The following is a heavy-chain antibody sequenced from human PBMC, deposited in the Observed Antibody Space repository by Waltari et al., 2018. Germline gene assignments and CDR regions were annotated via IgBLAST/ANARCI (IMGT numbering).Heavy chain of an antibody. D-gene: IGHD3-22*01. V-gene: IGHV4-38-2*02. CDR2: IHHSGST. J-gene: IGHJ4*02. Sequence: QVHLQESGPGPVNPSETLSLTCAVSGYSIRSGYHWGWIRRTPGKGLEWIGSIHHSGSTFDSSSLKSRVTLSIDPSENRFSLKLSSVTAADTAIYYCVRDQLPTDSSGYSADYFDRWGQGTLVTVSS. CDR1: GYSIRSGYH. CDR3: VRDQLPTDSSGYSADYFDR.